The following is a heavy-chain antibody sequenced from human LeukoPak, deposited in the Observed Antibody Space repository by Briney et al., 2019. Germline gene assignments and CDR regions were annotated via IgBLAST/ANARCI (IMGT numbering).Heavy chain of an antibody. D-gene: IGHD6-13*01. CDR3: ARGRPKYSSSPIHYDY. J-gene: IGHJ4*02. CDR2: IYSGGST. CDR1: GFTVSSNY. Sequence: PGGSLRLSCAASGFTVSSNYMSWVRQAPGKGLEWVSVIYSGGSTYYADSVKGRFTISRDNSKNTLYLQMNSLRAEDTAVYYCARGRPKYSSSPIHYDYWGQGTLVTVSS. V-gene: IGHV3-66*01.